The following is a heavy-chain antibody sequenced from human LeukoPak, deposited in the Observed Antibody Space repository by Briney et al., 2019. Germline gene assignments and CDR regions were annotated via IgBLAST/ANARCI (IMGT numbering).Heavy chain of an antibody. J-gene: IGHJ3*02. Sequence: PGGSLRLSCAASGFTFKTYAMSWVRQAPGEGLEWVSTISAGGGSTFHADSVKGRFTISRDNSKNTLYLQMNSLRAEDTAVYYCARVGLVGSSWSCAFDIWGQGTMVTVSS. CDR2: ISAGGGST. D-gene: IGHD6-13*01. CDR3: ARVGLVGSSWSCAFDI. CDR1: GFTFKTYA. V-gene: IGHV3-23*01.